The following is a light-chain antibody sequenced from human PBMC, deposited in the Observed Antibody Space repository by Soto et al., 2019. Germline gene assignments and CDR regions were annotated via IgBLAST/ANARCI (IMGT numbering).Light chain of an antibody. J-gene: IGKJ1*01. V-gene: IGKV1-39*01. Sequence: DIQMTQSPASLSASVGDRVTIACRASQTVSKFVDWYQQKQGKVPTLLIFTTSTLHSGVTSRFSGSGSGTEFTLTINGLQPEDFATYYCPQTYTLPRTFAQGTKVDIK. CDR3: PQTYTLPRT. CDR1: QTVSKF. CDR2: TTS.